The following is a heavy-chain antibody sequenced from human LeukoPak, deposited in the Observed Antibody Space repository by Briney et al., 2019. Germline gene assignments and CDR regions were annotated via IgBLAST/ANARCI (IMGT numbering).Heavy chain of an antibody. CDR3: ARAKQLALFGY. V-gene: IGHV3-7*01. J-gene: IGHJ4*02. D-gene: IGHD6-6*01. Sequence: GGSLRLSCAASGFTFSSYWMSWVRQAPGKGLEWVANIKQDGSEKYYVDSVKGRFTISRDNSKNTLYLQMNSLRAEDTAVYYCARAKQLALFGYWGRGTLVTVSS. CDR2: IKQDGSEK. CDR1: GFTFSSYW.